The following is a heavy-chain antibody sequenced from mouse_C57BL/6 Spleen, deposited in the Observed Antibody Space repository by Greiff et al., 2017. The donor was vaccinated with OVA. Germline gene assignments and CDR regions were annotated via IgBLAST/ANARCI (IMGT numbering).Heavy chain of an antibody. V-gene: IGHV1-26*01. CDR2: INPNNGGT. Sequence: VQLQQSGPELVKPGASVKISCKASGYTFTDYYMNWVKQSHGKSLEWIGDINPNNGGTSYNQKFKGKATLTVDKSSSTAYMELRSLTSEDSAVYYCARSLITTVVVPYAMDYWGQGTSVTVSS. CDR3: ARSLITTVVVPYAMDY. J-gene: IGHJ4*01. CDR1: GYTFTDYY. D-gene: IGHD1-1*01.